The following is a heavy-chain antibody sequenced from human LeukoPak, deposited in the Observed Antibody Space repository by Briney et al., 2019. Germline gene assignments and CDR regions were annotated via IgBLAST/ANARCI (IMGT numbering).Heavy chain of an antibody. J-gene: IGHJ4*02. CDR2: ISSSSSYI. V-gene: IGHV3-21*01. D-gene: IGHD6-19*01. CDR1: GFTFSSYS. Sequence: GGSLRLSCAASGFTFSSYSMNWVRQAPGKGLEWVSSISSSSSYIYYADSVKGRFTISRDNAKNSLYLQMNSLRAEDTAVYYCARDHWGIAVAGDNFDYWGQGTLVTVSS. CDR3: ARDHWGIAVAGDNFDY.